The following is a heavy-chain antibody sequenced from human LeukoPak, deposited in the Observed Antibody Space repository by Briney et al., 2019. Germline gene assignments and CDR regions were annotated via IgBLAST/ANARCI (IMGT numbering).Heavy chain of an antibody. V-gene: IGHV3-48*03. CDR3: ASDYGGNYFDY. Sequence: GGSLRLSCAASGFTFSSYEMNWVRQAPGKGLEWVSYISSSGSTIYYADSVKGRFTISRDNAKNSLYLQMNILRAEDTAVYYCASDYGGNYFDYWGQGTLVTVSS. CDR1: GFTFSSYE. CDR2: ISSSGSTI. D-gene: IGHD4-23*01. J-gene: IGHJ4*02.